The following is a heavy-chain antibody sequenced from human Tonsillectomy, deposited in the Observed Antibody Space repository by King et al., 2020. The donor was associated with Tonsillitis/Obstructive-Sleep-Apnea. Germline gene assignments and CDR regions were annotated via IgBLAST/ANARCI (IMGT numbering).Heavy chain of an antibody. V-gene: IGHV3-30*04. CDR1: GFTFNSYA. CDR3: ARDFSATIDYGMGV. Sequence: VQLVESGGGVVQPGRSLRLSCAASGFTFNSYAMHWVRQAPGKGLEWVAVISYDGSNKYYADSVKGRFTISRDNSKNTLYLQMNSLRVEDTAVYYCARDFSATIDYGMGVWGQGTTVTVSS. CDR2: ISYDGSNK. J-gene: IGHJ6*02. D-gene: IGHD5-12*01.